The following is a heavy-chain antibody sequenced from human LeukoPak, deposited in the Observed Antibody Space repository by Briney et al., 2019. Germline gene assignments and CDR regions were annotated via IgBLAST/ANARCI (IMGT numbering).Heavy chain of an antibody. D-gene: IGHD5-24*01. J-gene: IGHJ4*02. V-gene: IGHV1-69*06. Sequence: ASVKVSCKASGDTFSNYAISWVRQAPGQGLEWTGGIIPIFGTAKYAQKFQGRVTITADTPTSTAYMELSSLRSEDTAVYYCARAGWLQYYYFDYWGQGTLVTVSS. CDR2: IIPIFGTA. CDR3: ARAGWLQYYYFDY. CDR1: GDTFSNYA.